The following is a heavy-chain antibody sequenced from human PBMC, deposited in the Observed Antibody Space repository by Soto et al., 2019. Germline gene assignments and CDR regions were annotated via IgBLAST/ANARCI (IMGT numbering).Heavy chain of an antibody. CDR2: IYWDDDK. CDR1: GFSLSTSGVG. CDR3: AHRQTLVRGVIHGYYGMDV. J-gene: IGHJ6*02. Sequence: QITLKESGPTLVKPTQTLTLTCTFSGFSLSTSGVGVGWIRQPPGKALEWLALIYWDDDKRYSPSLKSRLTITKDTSKNQVVLTMTNMDPVDTATYYCAHRQTLVRGVIHGYYGMDVWGQGTTVTVSS. D-gene: IGHD3-10*01. V-gene: IGHV2-5*02.